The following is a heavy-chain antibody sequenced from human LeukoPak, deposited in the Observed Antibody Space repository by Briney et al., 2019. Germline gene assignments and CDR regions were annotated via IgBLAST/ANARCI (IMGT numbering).Heavy chain of an antibody. Sequence: ASVKVSCKASGGTFSSYAISWVRQAPGQGLEWMGRIIPIFGTANYAQKFQGRVTITADKSTSTAHMELSSLRSEDTAVYYCARHKTHCSGGSCYNYYFDYWGQGTLVTVSS. V-gene: IGHV1-69*06. CDR3: ARHKTHCSGGSCYNYYFDY. CDR1: GGTFSSYA. D-gene: IGHD2-15*01. CDR2: IIPIFGTA. J-gene: IGHJ4*02.